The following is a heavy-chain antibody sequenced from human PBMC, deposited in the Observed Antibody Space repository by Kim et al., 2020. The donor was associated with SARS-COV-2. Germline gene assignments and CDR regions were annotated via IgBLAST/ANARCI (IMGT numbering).Heavy chain of an antibody. CDR3: AGQTRGGSDGWFAP. CDR1: DDSINSYY. D-gene: IGHD3-10*01. V-gene: IGHV4-4*07. CDR2: IFTTGST. Sequence: SETLSLTCTVSDDSINSYYWTWIRQPAGKGLEWIGRIFTTGSTNYTPSLKSRVTISIDTSRNQFSLKLTSVTAADTAVYYCAGQTRGGSDGWFAPWGQGTLVTVS. J-gene: IGHJ5*02.